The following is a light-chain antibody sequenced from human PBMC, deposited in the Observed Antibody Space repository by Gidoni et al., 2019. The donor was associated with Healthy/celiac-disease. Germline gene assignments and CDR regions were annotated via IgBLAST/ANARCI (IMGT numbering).Light chain of an antibody. CDR3: QHRTNWPGFT. CDR1: QSVSSY. Sequence: EIVLTQSPATLSLSPGERATLSCRASQSVSSYLAWYQQKPGQAPRVLIYDAANRATGIPARFSGSGSGTDFTLTISSLEPEDFAVYYCQHRTNWPGFTFGPGTKVDIK. CDR2: DAA. V-gene: IGKV3-11*01. J-gene: IGKJ3*01.